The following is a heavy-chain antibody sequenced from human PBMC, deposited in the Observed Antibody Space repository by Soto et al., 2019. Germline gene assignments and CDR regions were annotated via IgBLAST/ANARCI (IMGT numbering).Heavy chain of an antibody. J-gene: IGHJ4*02. CDR3: AKDRNIEGEFDY. D-gene: IGHD1-26*01. Sequence: QVQLVESGGGVVQPGRSLRLSCAASGFTFSSYGMHWVRQAPGKGLEWVAVISYDGSNKYYADSVKGRFTISRDNSKNTLYLQMNSLRAEDTDVYYCAKDRNIEGEFDYWGQGTLVTVSS. V-gene: IGHV3-30*18. CDR2: ISYDGSNK. CDR1: GFTFSSYG.